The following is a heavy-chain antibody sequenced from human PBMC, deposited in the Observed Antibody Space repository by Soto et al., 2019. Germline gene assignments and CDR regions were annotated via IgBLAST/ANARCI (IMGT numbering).Heavy chain of an antibody. CDR2: MSPNSGNT. D-gene: IGHD7-27*01. Sequence: GASVKGSCKASGYTFTRHDINWVRQAPGQGLEWMRWMSPNSGNTGYAQKFQGRVTMTRSTSISTAYMELSSLTSEDTAVYYCARGPPNWGFDSWGQGTLVTVSS. J-gene: IGHJ5*01. V-gene: IGHV1-8*01. CDR3: ARGPPNWGFDS. CDR1: GYTFTRHD.